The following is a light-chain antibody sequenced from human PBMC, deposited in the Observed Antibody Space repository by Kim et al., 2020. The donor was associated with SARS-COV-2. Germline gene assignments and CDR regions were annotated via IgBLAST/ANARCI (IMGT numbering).Light chain of an antibody. V-gene: IGLV1-44*01. CDR2: INN. J-gene: IGLJ3*02. CDR3: STWDDSLNGRWV. CDR1: SSNIGSKP. Sequence: RVTHSCSGTSSNIGSKPVNWYQHIPGTAPKPLIYINNQRPSGVPDRFSGSKSGTSASLAISGLQSEDEADYYCSTWDDSLNGRWVFGGGTQLTVL.